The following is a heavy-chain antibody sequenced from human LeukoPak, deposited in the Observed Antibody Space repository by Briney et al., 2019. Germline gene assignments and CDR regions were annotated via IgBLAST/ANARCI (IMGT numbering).Heavy chain of an antibody. CDR3: ARGSGYYGSGSYYNGNFDY. CDR2: IYYSGST. V-gene: IGHV4-61*01. D-gene: IGHD3-10*01. CDR1: VGSVSSGSYY. Sequence: KTSETLSLTCTVSVGSVSSGSYYWSWIRQPPGKGLEWIGYIYYSGSTNYNPSLKSRVTISVDTSKNQFSLKLSSVTAADTAVYYCARGSGYYGSGSYYNGNFDYWGQGTLVTVSS. J-gene: IGHJ4*02.